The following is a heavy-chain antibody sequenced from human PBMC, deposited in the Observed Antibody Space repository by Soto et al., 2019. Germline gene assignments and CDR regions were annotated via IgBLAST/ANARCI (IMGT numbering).Heavy chain of an antibody. Sequence: QVQLVQSGAEVKKPGASVKVSCKASGYTFTSYAMHWVRQAPGQRLEWMGWINAGNGNTKYSQKFQGRVTITRDTSASTAYRELSSLRSEDTAVYYCARESVAARRYFDYWGQGTLVTVSS. CDR2: INAGNGNT. CDR3: ARESVAARRYFDY. J-gene: IGHJ4*02. D-gene: IGHD6-19*01. CDR1: GYTFTSYA. V-gene: IGHV1-3*01.